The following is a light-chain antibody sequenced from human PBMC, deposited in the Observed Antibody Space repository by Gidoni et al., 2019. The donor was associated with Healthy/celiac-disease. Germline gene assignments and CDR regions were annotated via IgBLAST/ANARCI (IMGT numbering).Light chain of an antibody. CDR2: GAS. Sequence: EIVMTQSPATLSVSPGERATLSCRASQSVSSNLAWYPQNPGQAPRLLIYGASTRATGIPARFSVSVSGTEFTLTISSLQSEDFAVYYCQQYNNWPPWTFGQGTKVEIK. J-gene: IGKJ1*01. CDR1: QSVSSN. CDR3: QQYNNWPPWT. V-gene: IGKV3-15*01.